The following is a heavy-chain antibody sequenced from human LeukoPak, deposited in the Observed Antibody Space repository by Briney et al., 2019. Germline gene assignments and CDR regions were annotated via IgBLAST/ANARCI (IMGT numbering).Heavy chain of an antibody. CDR3: ASSYGYWYYFDY. CDR2: ISYSGST. CDR1: GGSFSGYY. D-gene: IGHD4-17*01. V-gene: IGHV4-34*01. J-gene: IGHJ4*02. Sequence: SETLSLTCAVYGGSFSGYYWGWIRQPPGKGLEWIGSISYSGSTYYNPSLKSRVTISVDTSKKQFSLKLSSVTAADTDVYYCASSYGYWYYFDYWGQGSLVTVSS.